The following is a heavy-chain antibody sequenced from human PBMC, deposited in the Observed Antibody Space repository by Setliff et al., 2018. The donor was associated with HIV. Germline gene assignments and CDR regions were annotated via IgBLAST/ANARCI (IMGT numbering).Heavy chain of an antibody. CDR1: GYSISSGYY. CDR2: IYHSGST. CDR3: ARDPYYDILTGFDY. Sequence: SETLSLTCAVSGYSISSGYYWGWIRQPPGKGLEWIGSIYHSGSTYYNPSLKSRVTISVDTSKNQFSLKLSSVTAADTAVYYCARDPYYDILTGFDYWGQGTLVTVSS. D-gene: IGHD3-9*01. J-gene: IGHJ4*02. V-gene: IGHV4-38-2*02.